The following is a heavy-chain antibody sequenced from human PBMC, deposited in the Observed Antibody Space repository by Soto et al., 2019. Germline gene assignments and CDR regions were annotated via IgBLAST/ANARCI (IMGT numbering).Heavy chain of an antibody. CDR1: GFTFRNYG. D-gene: IGHD3-22*01. V-gene: IGHV3-48*01. J-gene: IGHJ3*01. CDR3: ARDQLYYNDISGRPLNAFDV. Sequence: SLRLSCAASGFTFRNYGMNWVRQAPGKGLEWVSCIGIGSSTKYYADSVKGRFTISRDNAKNSLYLQMNSLRAEDTAVYYCARDQLYYNDISGRPLNAFDVWGQGTMVTVSS. CDR2: IGIGSSTK.